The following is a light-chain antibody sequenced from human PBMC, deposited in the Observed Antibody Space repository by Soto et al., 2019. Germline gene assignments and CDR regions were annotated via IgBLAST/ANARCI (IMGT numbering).Light chain of an antibody. Sequence: QPVLTQSPSVSASLGASVKLTCTLSSGYSTYAIAWHQQQSEKGPWFLMKINYDGTHSKGDGFFDRFSGSSSGAERHLTISSLQSEDEADYYCQSLGTGIQVFGGGTKVTVL. CDR2: INYDGTH. CDR1: SGYSTYA. V-gene: IGLV4-69*01. J-gene: IGLJ3*02. CDR3: QSLGTGIQV.